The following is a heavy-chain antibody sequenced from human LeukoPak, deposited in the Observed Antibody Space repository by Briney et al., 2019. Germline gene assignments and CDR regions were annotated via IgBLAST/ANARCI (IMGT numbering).Heavy chain of an antibody. V-gene: IGHV4-59*01. CDR1: GGSISSYY. Sequence: PSETLSLTCTVSGGSISSYYWSWLRQPPGKGLEWIGYIYYSGSTNYNPSLKSRVTISVDTSKNQFSLKLSSVTAADTAVYYCARDLGYSYPADYYYMDVWGKGTTVTVSS. CDR3: ARDLGYSYPADYYYMDV. CDR2: IYYSGST. J-gene: IGHJ6*03. D-gene: IGHD5-18*01.